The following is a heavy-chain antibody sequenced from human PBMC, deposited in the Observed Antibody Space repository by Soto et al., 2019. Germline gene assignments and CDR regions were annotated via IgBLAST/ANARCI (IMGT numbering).Heavy chain of an antibody. V-gene: IGHV3-23*01. CDR2: ISGSGIST. J-gene: IGHJ6*02. CDR3: VKPPVITASYYYYDMDV. Sequence: PVGSLRLSCAASGFPFITYPMSWVRQAPGKGLEWVSGISGSGISTYYTDSVKGRFTISRDNSKNTVFLQMNSLRDEDTAVYYCVKPPVITASYYYYDMDVWGQGTTVTVSS. D-gene: IGHD4-4*01. CDR1: GFPFITYP.